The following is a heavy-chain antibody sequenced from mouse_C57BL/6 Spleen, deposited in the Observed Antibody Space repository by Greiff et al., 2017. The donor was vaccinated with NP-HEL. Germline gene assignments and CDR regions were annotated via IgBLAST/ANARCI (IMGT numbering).Heavy chain of an antibody. CDR3: ARDGGNHWYFDV. CDR1: GFNIIDYY. Sequence: VQLKESGAELVKPGASVKLSCTASGFNIIDYYMHWVKQRTEQGLEWIGRIDPEDGETKYAPKFQGTATIPSDTSSNTAYLQLSSLTSGDTAVYYCARDGGNHWYFDVWGTGTTVTVSS. CDR2: IDPEDGET. J-gene: IGHJ1*03. V-gene: IGHV14-2*01. D-gene: IGHD2-1*01.